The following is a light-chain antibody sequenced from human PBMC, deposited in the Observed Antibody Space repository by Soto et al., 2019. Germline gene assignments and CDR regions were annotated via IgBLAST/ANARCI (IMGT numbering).Light chain of an antibody. Sequence: EMLLTQSPATLSLSPVERVTLSCRDNQYINTSLAWHQPRHGQSPSLLISHTTLRAAGIPARFSASGSGTDFTLTISDVQHEDFELYYCHQRQSRPRTFGQGTKVDIK. CDR1: QYINTS. CDR3: HQRQSRPRT. V-gene: IGKV3-11*01. J-gene: IGKJ1*01. CDR2: HTT.